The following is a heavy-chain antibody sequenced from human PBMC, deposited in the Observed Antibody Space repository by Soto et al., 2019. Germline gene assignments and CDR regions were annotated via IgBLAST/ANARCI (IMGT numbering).Heavy chain of an antibody. V-gene: IGHV4-39*01. J-gene: IGHJ4*02. CDR1: YGSISVSNVF. D-gene: IGHD1-26*01. CDR2: IDYSGTA. CDR3: AKGLVGATRALAY. Sequence: SETLSLTCTVSYGSISVSNVFWGWVRQPPGKGLEWIGNIDYSGTAYFNPSLGTRVTFPVDTSKNQFSLTLYSVTAADTAVYYCAKGLVGATRALAYWGQGTLVTVSS.